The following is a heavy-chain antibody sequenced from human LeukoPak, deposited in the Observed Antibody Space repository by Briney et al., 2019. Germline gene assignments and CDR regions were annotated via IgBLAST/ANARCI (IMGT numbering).Heavy chain of an antibody. V-gene: IGHV4-38-2*02. CDR2: IYHSGST. D-gene: IGHD2-15*01. CDR1: GYSISSGYY. Sequence: SETLSLTCTVSGYSISSGYYWGWIRQPPGKGLEWIGSIYHSGSTYYNPSLKSRVTISVDTSKNQFSLKLSSVTAADTAVYYCARNIGYCSGGSCYCTAFDIWGQGTVVTVSS. J-gene: IGHJ3*02. CDR3: ARNIGYCSGGSCYCTAFDI.